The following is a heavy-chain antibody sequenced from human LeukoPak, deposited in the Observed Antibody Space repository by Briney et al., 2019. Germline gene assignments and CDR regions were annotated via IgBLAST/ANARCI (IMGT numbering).Heavy chain of an antibody. Sequence: PSETLSLTCAVYGGSFSGYYWSWIRQPPGKGLEWIGEINHSGSTNYNPSLKSRVTISVDTSKNQFSLKLSSVTAADTAVYYCARGRGGNCSSTSCYTYFHYWGQGTLVTVFS. J-gene: IGHJ4*02. CDR3: ARGRGGNCSSTSCYTYFHY. CDR1: GGSFSGYY. D-gene: IGHD2-2*02. CDR2: INHSGST. V-gene: IGHV4-34*01.